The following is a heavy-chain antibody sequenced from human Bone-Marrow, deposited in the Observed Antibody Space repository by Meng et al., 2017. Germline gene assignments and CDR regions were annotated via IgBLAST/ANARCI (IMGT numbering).Heavy chain of an antibody. D-gene: IGHD6-19*01. Sequence: ASVKVSCKASGYTFTSYDINWVRQATGQGLEWMGWMNPNSGNTDFAQKFQGRVTTTRNTSISTAHMELSSLRSEDTAVYYCARGYSSGWPYYYYGMNVWGKGPTVTVSS. CDR2: MNPNSGNT. CDR3: ARGYSSGWPYYYYGMNV. V-gene: IGHV1-8*03. CDR1: GYTFTSYD. J-gene: IGHJ6*04.